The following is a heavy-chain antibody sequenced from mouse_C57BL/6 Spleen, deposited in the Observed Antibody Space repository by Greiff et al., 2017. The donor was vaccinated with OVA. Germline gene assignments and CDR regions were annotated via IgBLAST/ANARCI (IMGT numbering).Heavy chain of an antibody. CDR3: AKGDYSNFVDV. Sequence: EVQVVESGGGLVQPGGSLKLSCAASGFTFSDYYMYWVRQTPEKRLEWVAYISNGGGSTYYPDTVKGRFTISRDNAKNTLYLQMSRLKSEDTAMYYCAKGDYSNFVDVWGTGTTVTVSS. CDR2: ISNGGGST. J-gene: IGHJ1*03. D-gene: IGHD2-5*01. CDR1: GFTFSDYY. V-gene: IGHV5-12*01.